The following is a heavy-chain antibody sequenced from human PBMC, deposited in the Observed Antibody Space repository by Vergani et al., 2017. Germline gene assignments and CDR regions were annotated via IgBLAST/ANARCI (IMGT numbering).Heavy chain of an antibody. V-gene: IGHV3-30*04. CDR1: GFTFSSYA. J-gene: IGHJ3*02. Sequence: QVQLVESGGGVVQPGRSLRLSCAASGFTFSSYAMHWVRQAPGKGLEWVAVISYDGSNKYYADSVKGRFTISRDNSKNTLYLQMNSLRAEDTAVYYCARARTRGWHIGAAAFDIWGQGTMVTVSS. CDR2: ISYDGSNK. D-gene: IGHD3-10*01. CDR3: ARARTRGWHIGAAAFDI.